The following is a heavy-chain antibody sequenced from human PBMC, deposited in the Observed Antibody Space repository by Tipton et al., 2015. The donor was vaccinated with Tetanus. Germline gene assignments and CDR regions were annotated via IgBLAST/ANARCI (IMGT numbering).Heavy chain of an antibody. CDR1: GFTFSHFA. J-gene: IGHJ1*01. D-gene: IGHD2-21*01. Sequence: SLRLSCVASGFTFSHFAVSWVRRAPGRGLEWVSSLSHDGGNIYYADFARGRSTISRDNSKNTLFLQMDDLRAEDTAIYFCVGGQAYCYTDCPPGFWGQGTLVTVSS. CDR3: VGGQAYCYTDCPPGF. V-gene: IGHV3-23*01. CDR2: LSHDGGNI.